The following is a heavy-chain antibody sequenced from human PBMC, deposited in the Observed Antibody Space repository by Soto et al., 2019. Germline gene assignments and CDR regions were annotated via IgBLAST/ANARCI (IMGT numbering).Heavy chain of an antibody. Sequence: GGSLRLSCEASGFTFSRFSMNWVRQVPGNGLEWVASISSSSSYIYYADSVKGRFTISRDNAKNSLYLQMNSLRADDTAVYYCARDRSSGYYYTQYSYWGQGTLVTVSS. D-gene: IGHD3-22*01. CDR3: ARDRSSGYYYTQYSY. J-gene: IGHJ4*02. V-gene: IGHV3-21*01. CDR1: GFTFSRFS. CDR2: ISSSSSYI.